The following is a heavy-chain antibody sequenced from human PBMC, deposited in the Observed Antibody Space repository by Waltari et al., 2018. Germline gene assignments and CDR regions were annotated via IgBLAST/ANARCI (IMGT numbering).Heavy chain of an antibody. D-gene: IGHD3-10*01. Sequence: EVQLLESGGGLVQPGGSLRLSCAVSGFTFSSYAMSCVRQAPGKGLEWVSGISCCGGSTYYAAYVKGRFTISRDTSKNTLYLKMNSVRAEDTALYYCAKDSRGGSGNYQDYWGQGTLVTVSS. J-gene: IGHJ4*02. CDR3: AKDSRGGSGNYQDY. CDR1: GFTFSSYA. V-gene: IGHV3-23*01. CDR2: ISCCGGST.